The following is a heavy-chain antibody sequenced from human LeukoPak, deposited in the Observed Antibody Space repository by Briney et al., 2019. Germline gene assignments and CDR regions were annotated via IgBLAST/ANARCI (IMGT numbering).Heavy chain of an antibody. J-gene: IGHJ4*02. CDR3: AGSRPTYYYDNSAYDPRL. D-gene: IGHD3-22*01. CDR2: IYYSGST. V-gene: IGHV4-39*07. Sequence: TSETLSLTCTVSGGSISSSSYYWGWIRQPPGKGLEWIGSIYYSGSTNYNPSLKSRVTISVDTSKNQFSLKLSSVTAANTAVYYCAGSRPTYYYDNSAYDPRLWGQGTLVIVSS. CDR1: GGSISSSSYY.